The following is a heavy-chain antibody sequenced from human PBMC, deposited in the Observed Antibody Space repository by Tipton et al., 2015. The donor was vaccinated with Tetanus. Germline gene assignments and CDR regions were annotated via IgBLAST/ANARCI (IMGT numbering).Heavy chain of an antibody. Sequence: SLRLSCAASGFTLSDYYMSWIRQAPGKGLEWLSYISSSGATINYADSVKGRFTLSRDTAKNSLYLQMHSLRVEDTAVYYCAKEIRPNDSWGQGTLVTVSS. CDR1: GFTLSDYY. CDR2: ISSSGATI. CDR3: AKEIRPNDS. J-gene: IGHJ4*02. V-gene: IGHV3-11*01. D-gene: IGHD3-16*01.